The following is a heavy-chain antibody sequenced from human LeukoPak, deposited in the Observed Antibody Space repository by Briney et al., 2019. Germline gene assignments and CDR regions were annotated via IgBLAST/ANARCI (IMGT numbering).Heavy chain of an antibody. CDR3: ARAYYYDVSLTPDY. CDR1: GFIFSTYG. J-gene: IGHJ4*02. V-gene: IGHV3-33*01. D-gene: IGHD3-22*01. Sequence: GGSLRLSCVASGFIFSTYGMHWVRQAPGEGLEWVAVIWYDGSNEYYADSVKGRFTISRDTSKNTLYLQMNSLRAEDTAVYYCARAYYYDVSLTPDYWGQGTLVTVSS. CDR2: IWYDGSNE.